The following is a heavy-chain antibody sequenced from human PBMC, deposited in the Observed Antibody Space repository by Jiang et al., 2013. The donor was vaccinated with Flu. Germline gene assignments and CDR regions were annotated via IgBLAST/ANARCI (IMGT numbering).Heavy chain of an antibody. J-gene: IGHJ6*02. D-gene: IGHD3-16*02. Sequence: TCTVSGGSISSGGYYWSWIRQHPGKGLEWIGYIYYSGSTYYNPSLKSRVTISVDTSKNQFSLKLSSVTAADTAVYYCARFKDDYVWGSYRHGYGMDVWGQGTTVTVSS. V-gene: IGHV4-31*03. CDR3: ARFKDDYVWGSYRHGYGMDV. CDR1: GGSISSGGYY. CDR2: IYYSGST.